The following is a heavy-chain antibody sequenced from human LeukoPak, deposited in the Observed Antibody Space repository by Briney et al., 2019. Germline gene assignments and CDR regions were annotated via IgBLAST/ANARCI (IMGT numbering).Heavy chain of an antibody. CDR3: ARDPRPKAIAVAGPTL. V-gene: IGHV4-34*01. Sequence: SETLSLTCAVYGGSFSGYYWSWIRQPPGKGLEWIGEINHSGSTNYNPSLKSRVTISVDTSKNQFSLKLSSVTAADTAVYYCARDPRPKAIAVAGPTLWGQGTLVAVSS. J-gene: IGHJ4*02. D-gene: IGHD6-19*01. CDR2: INHSGST. CDR1: GGSFSGYY.